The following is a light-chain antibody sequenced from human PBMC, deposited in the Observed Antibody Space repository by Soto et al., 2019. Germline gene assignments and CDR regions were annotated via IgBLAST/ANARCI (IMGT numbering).Light chain of an antibody. Sequence: VLTQSPGTLSLSPGERATLSCRASQSVSSAYLAWYQQKPGQAPRLLIYGASSRASGIPDKFSGSGSGTDFILTISRLEPEDFAVYYCQQYGTSPLTFGGGTKLEIK. J-gene: IGKJ4*01. CDR1: QSVSSAY. CDR2: GAS. V-gene: IGKV3-20*01. CDR3: QQYGTSPLT.